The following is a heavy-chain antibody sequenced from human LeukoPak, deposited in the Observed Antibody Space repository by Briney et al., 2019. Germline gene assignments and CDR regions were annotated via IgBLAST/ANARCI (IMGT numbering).Heavy chain of an antibody. CDR1: GYTFTSYD. Sequence: PLASVKVSCKASGYTFTSYDINWVRQATGQGLEWMGWMNPNSGNTGYAQKFQGRVTMTRNTSISTAYMELSSLRSEDTAVYYCARVGYCSGGSCRNFDYWGQGTLVTVSS. V-gene: IGHV1-8*02. J-gene: IGHJ4*02. D-gene: IGHD2-15*01. CDR3: ARVGYCSGGSCRNFDY. CDR2: MNPNSGNT.